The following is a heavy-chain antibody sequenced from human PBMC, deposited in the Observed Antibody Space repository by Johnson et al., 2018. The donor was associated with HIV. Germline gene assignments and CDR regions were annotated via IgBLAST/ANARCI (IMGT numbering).Heavy chain of an antibody. Sequence: QVQLVESGGGVVQPGRSLRLSCVASGFTFSSYGMHWVRQAPGKGLEWVSLIYRGGSTYYADSVKGRFTISRDNSNNTLHLQMSSLRAEDTAVYYCAREGGGHDYGDRDAFDIWGQGTMVTVSS. CDR1: GFTFSSYG. V-gene: IGHV3-NL1*01. CDR3: AREGGGHDYGDRDAFDI. D-gene: IGHD4-17*01. J-gene: IGHJ3*02. CDR2: IYRGGST.